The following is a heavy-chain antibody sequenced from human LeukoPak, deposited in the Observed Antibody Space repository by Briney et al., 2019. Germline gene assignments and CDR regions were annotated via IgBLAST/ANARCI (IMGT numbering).Heavy chain of an antibody. J-gene: IGHJ5*02. CDR1: GGSISSYY. CDR2: IYTSEST. V-gene: IGHV4-4*07. CDR3: ARENCSGGSCYSGWFDP. Sequence: PSETLSLTCTVSGGSISSYYWSWIRQPAGKGLEWIGRIYTSESTNYNPSLKSRVTMSVDTSKNQFSLKLSSVTAADTAVYYCARENCSGGSCYSGWFDPWGQGTLVTVSS. D-gene: IGHD2-15*01.